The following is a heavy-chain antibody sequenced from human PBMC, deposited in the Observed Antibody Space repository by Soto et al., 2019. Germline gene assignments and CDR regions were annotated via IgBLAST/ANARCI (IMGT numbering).Heavy chain of an antibody. J-gene: IGHJ5*02. CDR2: PYHRGTS. Sequence: TTEPLSLTCRVSGGSIRSIDWWNWVRQPPGKELEWIGEPYHRGTSNYNPSLKSRATLSIDKSKNQIFLNLTAVSAADTAVYYCLRSRGVYSIHGFDPWGQGTLVTVAS. V-gene: IGHV4-4*02. CDR1: GGSIRSIDW. D-gene: IGHD2-8*01. CDR3: LRSRGVYSIHGFDP.